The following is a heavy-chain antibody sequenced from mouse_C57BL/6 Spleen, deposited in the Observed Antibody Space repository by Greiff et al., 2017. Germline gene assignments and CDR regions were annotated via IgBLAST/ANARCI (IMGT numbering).Heavy chain of an antibody. J-gene: IGHJ2*01. V-gene: IGHV1-22*01. CDR3: ASGTAYYSNLDY. Sequence: EVKLVESGPELVKPGASVKMSCKASGYTFTDYNMHWVKQSHGKSLEWIGYINPNNGGTSYNQKFKGNATLTVNKSSSAAYMELRSLTSEDSAVYYYASGTAYYSNLDYWGQGTTLTVSS. CDR1: GYTFTDYN. D-gene: IGHD2-5*01. CDR2: INPNNGGT.